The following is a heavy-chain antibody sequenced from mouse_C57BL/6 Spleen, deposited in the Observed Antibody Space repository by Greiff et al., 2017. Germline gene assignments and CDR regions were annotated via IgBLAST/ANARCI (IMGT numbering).Heavy chain of an antibody. Sequence: QVHVKQPGAELVRPGSSVKLSCKASGYTFTSYWMHWVKQRPIQGLEWIGNIDPSDSETHYNQKFKDKATLTVDKSSSTAYMQLSSLTYEDSAVYYCAIYSNYVPFDYWGQGTTLTVSS. CDR2: IDPSDSET. D-gene: IGHD2-5*01. CDR3: AIYSNYVPFDY. J-gene: IGHJ2*01. CDR1: GYTFTSYW. V-gene: IGHV1-52*01.